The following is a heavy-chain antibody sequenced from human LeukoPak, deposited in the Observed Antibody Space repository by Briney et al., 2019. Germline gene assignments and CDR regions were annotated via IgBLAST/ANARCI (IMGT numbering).Heavy chain of an antibody. CDR3: ARVGLRSSSWYGY. Sequence: ASVEVSCKASGYTFTSYDINWVRQSTGQGLEWMGWMNPNSGNTGYAQKFQGRVTMTRNTSISTAYMELSSLRSEDTAVYYCARVGLRSSSWYGYWGQGTLVTVSS. CDR2: MNPNSGNT. V-gene: IGHV1-8*01. D-gene: IGHD6-13*01. CDR1: GYTFTSYD. J-gene: IGHJ4*02.